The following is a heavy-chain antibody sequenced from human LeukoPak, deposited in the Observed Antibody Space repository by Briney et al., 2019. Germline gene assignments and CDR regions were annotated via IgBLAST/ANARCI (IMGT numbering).Heavy chain of an antibody. CDR2: IYYSGST. J-gene: IGHJ4*02. CDR3: ARDLGYCSSTSC. Sequence: SETLSLTCTVSGGSISSGDYYWSWIRQPPGKGLEWIGYIYYSGSTYYNPSLKSRVTISVDTSKNQFSLKLSSVTAADTAVYYCARDLGYCSSTSCWGRGTLVTVSS. CDR1: GGSISSGDYY. V-gene: IGHV4-30-4*08. D-gene: IGHD2-2*01.